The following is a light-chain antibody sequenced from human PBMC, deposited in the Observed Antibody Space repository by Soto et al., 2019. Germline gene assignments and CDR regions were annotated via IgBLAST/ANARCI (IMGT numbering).Light chain of an antibody. Sequence: QSVLTQPPSASGTPGQRVTISCSGSSSNIGSNYVYWYQQLPGTAPKLLIYRNNQRPSGVPDRFSGSKSGTSASLAISGLRSEYEANYYCAAWDDSLSGSVFGTGTKVTVL. V-gene: IGLV1-47*01. CDR1: SSNIGSNY. CDR2: RNN. J-gene: IGLJ1*01. CDR3: AAWDDSLSGSV.